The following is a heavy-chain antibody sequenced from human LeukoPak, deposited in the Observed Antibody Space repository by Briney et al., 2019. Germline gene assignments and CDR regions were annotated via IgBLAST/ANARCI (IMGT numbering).Heavy chain of an antibody. CDR2: ITRSSKYI. CDR1: GFTFSSYT. CDR3: SKAASRWASFGYFDL. Sequence: GGSLRLSCAASGFTFSSYTMNWVRQAPGKGLEWVSSITRSSKYIYYADSVKGRFTISRDNSKNSLYLQMNSLRTEDTALYYCSKAASRWASFGYFDLWGRGTLVTVSS. J-gene: IGHJ2*01. D-gene: IGHD6-13*01. V-gene: IGHV3-21*04.